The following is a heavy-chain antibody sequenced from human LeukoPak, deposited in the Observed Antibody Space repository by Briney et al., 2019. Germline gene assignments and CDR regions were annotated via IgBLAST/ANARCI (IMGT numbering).Heavy chain of an antibody. V-gene: IGHV1-2*06. J-gene: IGHJ4*02. CDR2: INPNSGGT. CDR1: GYTFTGYY. CDR3: ARVHYDILTGYYPNYFDY. Sequence: ASVKVSCKASGYTFTGYYMHWVRQAPGQGLEWMGRINPNSGGTNYAQKFQGRVTMTRDTSISTAYMELSRLRSDDTAVYYCARVHYDILTGYYPNYFDYWGQGTLVTVSS. D-gene: IGHD3-9*01.